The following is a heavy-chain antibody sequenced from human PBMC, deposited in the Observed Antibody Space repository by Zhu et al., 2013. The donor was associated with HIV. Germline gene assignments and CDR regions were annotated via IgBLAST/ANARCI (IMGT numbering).Heavy chain of an antibody. V-gene: IGHV4-38-2*02. D-gene: IGHD4-17*01. J-gene: IGHJ4*02. CDR1: GYSISSGYY. CDR3: AREISVYGDYVRHFDY. CDR2: VHPTVST. Sequence: QVQLQESGPGLVKPSETLSLTCTVSGYSISSGYYWGWIRQSPGKGLEWIGSVHPTVSTHYNPSLKSRVNISLDTSKNQFSLNLTSVTAADTAIYYCAREISVYGDYVRHFDYVGPGNPGH.